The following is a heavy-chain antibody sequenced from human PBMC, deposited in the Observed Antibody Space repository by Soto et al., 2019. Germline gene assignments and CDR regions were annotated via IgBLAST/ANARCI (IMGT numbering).Heavy chain of an antibody. CDR3: ANSLSSTPGDP. CDR2: IKQDGSEK. J-gene: IGHJ5*02. CDR1: GFTFSSYW. V-gene: IGHV3-7*05. Sequence: EVQLVESGGGLFQSGWSLRLSCAASGFTFSSYWMSWVRQGPGKEQEWVANIKQDGSEKYYVDSVKGRFTISRDNAKNSLHLKMPRQRAEDTAVDDCANSLSSTPGDPWVPGTLVTYSS.